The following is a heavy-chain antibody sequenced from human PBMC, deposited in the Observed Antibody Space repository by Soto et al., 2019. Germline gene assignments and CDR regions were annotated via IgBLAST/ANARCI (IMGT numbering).Heavy chain of an antibody. CDR3: AREARGIAAAGIDY. CDR1: GGSISSGGYY. Sequence: QVQLQESGPGLVKPSQTLSLTCTVSGGSISSGGYYWSWIRQHPGKGLEWIGYIYYSGSTYYNPSLKSRVTISVDTSKNQFSLKLSSVTAADTAVYYCAREARGIAAAGIDYWGQGTLVTVSS. J-gene: IGHJ4*02. V-gene: IGHV4-31*03. D-gene: IGHD6-13*01. CDR2: IYYSGST.